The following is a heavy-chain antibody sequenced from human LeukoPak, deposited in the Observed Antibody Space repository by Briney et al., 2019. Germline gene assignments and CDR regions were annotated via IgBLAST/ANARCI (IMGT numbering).Heavy chain of an antibody. V-gene: IGHV3-30*02. Sequence: GGSLRLSCAASGFTFSTYGLQWVRQAPGKGLEWVSFISYTSHKYYTDSVKGRFTISRDNSRDTLYLQMSSLRAEDTAVYYCAKADYGDFKENYYMDVWGKGTTVTVSS. CDR1: GFTFSTYG. CDR3: AKADYGDFKENYYMDV. CDR2: ISYTSHK. D-gene: IGHD4-17*01. J-gene: IGHJ6*03.